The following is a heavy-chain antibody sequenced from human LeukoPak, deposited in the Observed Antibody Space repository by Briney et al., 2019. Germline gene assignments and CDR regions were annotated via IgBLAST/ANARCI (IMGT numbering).Heavy chain of an antibody. CDR1: GFTFSSYA. CDR3: AKDRDGDLYAFDI. V-gene: IGHV3-23*01. CDR2: ISGSGGST. D-gene: IGHD4-17*01. J-gene: IGHJ3*02. Sequence: GGSLRLSCAASGFTFSSYAMSWVRQAPGKWLEWVSAISGSGGSTYYADSVKGRFTISRDNSKNTLYLQMNSLRAEDTAVYYCAKDRDGDLYAFDIWGQGTMVTVSS.